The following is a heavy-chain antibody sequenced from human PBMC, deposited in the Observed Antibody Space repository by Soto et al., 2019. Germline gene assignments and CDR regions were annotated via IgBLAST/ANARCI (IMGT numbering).Heavy chain of an antibody. V-gene: IGHV3-64*01. CDR3: VSRVAGNYDY. CDR2: ISSNGGTT. D-gene: IGHD1-7*01. CDR1: GFTFSSYD. J-gene: IGHJ4*02. Sequence: EVQLAESGGGMVQPGGSLRLSCVASGFTFSSYDMHWVRQAPGKGLEYVSSISSNGGTTYYGNSVKDRFTSSRDNSKNTLYLQMGRLRAEDIAGYYCVSRVAGNYDYWGQGTLVTVSS.